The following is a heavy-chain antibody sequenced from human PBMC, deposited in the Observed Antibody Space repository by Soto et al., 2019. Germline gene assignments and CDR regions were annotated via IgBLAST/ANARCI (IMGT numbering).Heavy chain of an antibody. Sequence: ASVKVSCKASGYTFTGYYMHWVRQAPGQGLEWMGWINPNSGGTNYAQKFQGWVTMTRDTSIGTAYMELSRLRSDDTAVYYCARDSSYCSGGSCFDFDYWGQGTLVTVSS. CDR2: INPNSGGT. D-gene: IGHD2-15*01. CDR1: GYTFTGYY. V-gene: IGHV1-2*04. CDR3: ARDSSYCSGGSCFDFDY. J-gene: IGHJ4*02.